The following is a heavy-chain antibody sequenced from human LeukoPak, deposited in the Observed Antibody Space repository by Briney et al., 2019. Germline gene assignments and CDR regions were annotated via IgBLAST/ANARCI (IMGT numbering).Heavy chain of an antibody. CDR2: ISFDGANK. Sequence: GGCLRLSCATSGFTFSMSSMHWVRLAPGKGLGWLAGISFDGANKFSGDSVRGRFSISRDNSKNTLNLQMNSLRLDDTAVYFCARGRAGIAAAGFDYWGQGTLVTVSS. CDR1: GFTFSMSS. V-gene: IGHV3-30*04. CDR3: ARGRAGIAAAGFDY. D-gene: IGHD6-13*01. J-gene: IGHJ4*02.